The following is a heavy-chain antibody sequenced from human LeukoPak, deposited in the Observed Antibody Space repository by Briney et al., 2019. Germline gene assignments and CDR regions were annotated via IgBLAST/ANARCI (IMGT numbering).Heavy chain of an antibody. Sequence: PSETLSLTCTVSGGSISSYYWSWIRQPAGKGLEWIGRIYTSGGTNYNPSLKSRVTMSVDTSKNQFSLKLSSVTAADTAVYYCARELPGYPYDAFDIWGQGTMVTVSS. J-gene: IGHJ3*02. CDR3: ARELPGYPYDAFDI. CDR1: GGSISSYY. CDR2: IYTSGGT. V-gene: IGHV4-4*07. D-gene: IGHD3-9*01.